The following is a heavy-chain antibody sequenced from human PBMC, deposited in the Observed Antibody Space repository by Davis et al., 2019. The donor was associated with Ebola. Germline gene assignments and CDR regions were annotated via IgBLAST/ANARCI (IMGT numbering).Heavy chain of an antibody. Sequence: GGSLRLSCAASGFTFSGSAMHWVRQASGKGLEWVGRIRSKANSYATAYAASVKGRFTISRDDSKNTAYLQMNSLKTEDTAVYYCTGHDYGDYSNDYWGQGTLVTVSS. V-gene: IGHV3-73*01. D-gene: IGHD4-17*01. J-gene: IGHJ4*02. CDR1: GFTFSGSA. CDR2: IRSKANSYAT. CDR3: TGHDYGDYSNDY.